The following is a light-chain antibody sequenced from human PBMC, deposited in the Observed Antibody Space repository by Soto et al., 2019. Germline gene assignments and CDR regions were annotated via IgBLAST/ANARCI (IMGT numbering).Light chain of an antibody. CDR3: QQYGDSPVT. J-gene: IGKJ1*01. CDR2: DAS. CDR1: QSVNSY. Sequence: EVVMSQSPGTLSLSPGERATLSCRASQSVNSYLAWYQQKPGQAPRLLISDASDRATGIPDRFSGSGSGTDFTLTISRLVPEDFAVYYCQQYGDSPVTFGQVTKVGIK. V-gene: IGKV3-20*01.